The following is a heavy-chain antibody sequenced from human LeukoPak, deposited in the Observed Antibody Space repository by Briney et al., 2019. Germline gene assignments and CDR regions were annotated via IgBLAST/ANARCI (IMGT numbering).Heavy chain of an antibody. Sequence: PSETLSLTCTVSGGSISSYYWSWIRQPPGKGLEWIGYIYYSGSTNYNPSLKSRVTISVDTSKNQFSLKLSSVTAADTAVYYCARSLPLGATSGVWDYYYYGMDVWGQGTTVTVSS. CDR3: ARSLPLGATSGVWDYYYYGMDV. V-gene: IGHV4-59*01. CDR1: GGSISSYY. J-gene: IGHJ6*02. D-gene: IGHD2-8*01. CDR2: IYYSGST.